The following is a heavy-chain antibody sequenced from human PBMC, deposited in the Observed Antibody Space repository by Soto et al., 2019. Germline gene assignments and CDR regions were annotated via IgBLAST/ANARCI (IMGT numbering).Heavy chain of an antibody. CDR3: ARDSRSGYYLDY. J-gene: IGHJ4*02. D-gene: IGHD3-22*01. CDR1: GDSISSGGYS. CDR2: IYHSGGT. V-gene: IGHV4-30-2*01. Sequence: QLQLQESGSGLAKPSQTLSLTCAVSGDSISSGGYSWNWIRQPPGKGLEWIGYIYHSGGTDYNPSLKSRVTITVDSSNNQFSLKLSSVTAADTAVYYCARDSRSGYYLDYWGQGTLVTVSS.